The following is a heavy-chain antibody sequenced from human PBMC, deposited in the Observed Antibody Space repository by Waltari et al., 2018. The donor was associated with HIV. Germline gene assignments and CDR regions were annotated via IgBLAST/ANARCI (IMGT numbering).Heavy chain of an antibody. Sequence: EVQLVESGGGLVQPGGSLRLSCAASGFTFSSYWMHWVRQAPGKGLVWVVRINRDGSSTSYADSVKGRFTISRDNAKNTLYLQMNSLRAEDTAVYYCARVGRGWYWFVPWGQGTLVTVSS. D-gene: IGHD6-19*01. J-gene: IGHJ5*02. CDR2: INRDGSST. CDR3: ARVGRGWYWFVP. V-gene: IGHV3-74*01. CDR1: GFTFSSYW.